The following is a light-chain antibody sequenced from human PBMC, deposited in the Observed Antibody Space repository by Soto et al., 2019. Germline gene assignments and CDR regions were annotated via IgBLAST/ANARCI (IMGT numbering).Light chain of an antibody. Sequence: DIQMTQSPSTLSATAGDRVTITCRASQSISSWLAWYQQKPGKAPKLLIYKASSLESGVPSRFSGSGSGTEFTLTITSLQPEDFATYYCQQYDMLGPGTKVDIK. J-gene: IGKJ1*01. CDR2: KAS. CDR1: QSISSW. CDR3: QQYDM. V-gene: IGKV1-5*03.